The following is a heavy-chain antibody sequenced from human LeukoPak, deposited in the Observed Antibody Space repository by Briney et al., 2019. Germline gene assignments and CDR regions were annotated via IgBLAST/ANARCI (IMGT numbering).Heavy chain of an antibody. D-gene: IGHD2-2*01. V-gene: IGHV3-48*04. J-gene: IGHJ4*02. CDR3: ASICSSTSCYDGGNFDY. CDR2: ISSSSSTT. CDR1: GFTFSTYS. Sequence: GGSLRLSCVASGFTFSTYSMNWVRQAPGKGLEWISYISSSSSTTYYADSVKGRFTISRDNAKNLLYLQMNSLRAEDTAVYYCASICSSTSCYDGGNFDYWGQGTLVTVSS.